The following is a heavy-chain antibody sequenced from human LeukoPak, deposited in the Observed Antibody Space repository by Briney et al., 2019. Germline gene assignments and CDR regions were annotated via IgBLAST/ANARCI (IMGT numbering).Heavy chain of an antibody. CDR2: IYTSGST. CDR1: GGSISSGSYY. V-gene: IGHV4-61*02. CDR3: ARELATMLYYFDY. J-gene: IGHJ4*02. D-gene: IGHD5-24*01. Sequence: KTSQTLSLTXTVSGGSISSGSYYWSWIRQPAGKGLEWIGRIYTSGSTNYNPSLQSRVTISVDTSKNQFSLKLSSVTAADTAVYYCARELATMLYYFDYWGQGTLVTVSS.